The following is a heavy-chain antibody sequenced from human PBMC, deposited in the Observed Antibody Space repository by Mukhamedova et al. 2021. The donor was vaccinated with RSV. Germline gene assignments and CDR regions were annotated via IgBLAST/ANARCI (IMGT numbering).Heavy chain of an antibody. D-gene: IGHD3-16*01. CDR2: IYSGGRTT. Sequence: GKGPEWVSVIYSGGRTTFYADSVKGRFTISRDNSKNTLYLQMNSLRAEDTAVYYCAKVGEWPKYYYMDVWGKGTTVTDSS. J-gene: IGHJ6*03. CDR3: AKVGEWPKYYYMDV. V-gene: IGHV3-23*03.